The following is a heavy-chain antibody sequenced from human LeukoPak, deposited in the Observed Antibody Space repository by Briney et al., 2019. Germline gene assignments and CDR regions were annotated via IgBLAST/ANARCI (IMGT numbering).Heavy chain of an antibody. CDR3: ARSERKRFLEWSLDYYYGMDV. CDR2: ISYDGSNK. V-gene: IGHV3-30-3*01. D-gene: IGHD3-3*01. J-gene: IGHJ6*02. Sequence: PGGSLRLSCAASGFTFSSYAMHWVRQAPGKGLEWVAVISYDGSNKYYADCVKGRFTISRDNSKNTLYLQMNSLRAEDTAVYYCARSERKRFLEWSLDYYYGMDVWGQGTTVTVSS. CDR1: GFTFSSYA.